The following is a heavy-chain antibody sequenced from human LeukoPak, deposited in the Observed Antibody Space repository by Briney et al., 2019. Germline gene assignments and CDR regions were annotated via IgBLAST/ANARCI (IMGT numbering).Heavy chain of an antibody. CDR3: ARVSKDSSGWLYYFDY. CDR1: GYTFTSYY. D-gene: IGHD6-19*01. V-gene: IGHV1-46*01. Sequence: GASVKVSCKASGYTFTSYYMHWVRQAPGQGLEWMGIINPSGGSTSYAQKFQGRVTMTRDTSTSTVYMELSSLRSEDTAVYYCARVSKDSSGWLYYFDYWGQGTLVTVSS. CDR2: INPSGGST. J-gene: IGHJ4*02.